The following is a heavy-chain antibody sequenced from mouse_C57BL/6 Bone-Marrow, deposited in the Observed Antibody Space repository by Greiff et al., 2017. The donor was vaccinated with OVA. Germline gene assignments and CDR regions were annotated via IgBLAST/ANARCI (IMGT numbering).Heavy chain of an antibody. D-gene: IGHD1-1*01. Sequence: VQLQQSVAELVRPGASVKLSCTASGFNIKNTYMHWVKQRPEQGLEWIGRIDPANGNTKYAPKFQGKATITADTSSNTAYLQLSSLTSEDTAIYYCARTLSGSSYPAWFAYWGQGTLVTVSA. CDR3: ARTLSGSSYPAWFAY. CDR1: GFNIKNTY. CDR2: IDPANGNT. J-gene: IGHJ3*01. V-gene: IGHV14-3*01.